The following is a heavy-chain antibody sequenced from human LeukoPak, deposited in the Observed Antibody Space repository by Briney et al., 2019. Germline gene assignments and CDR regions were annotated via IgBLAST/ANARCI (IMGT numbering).Heavy chain of an antibody. D-gene: IGHD2-2*01. CDR2: ISSSGSTI. CDR3: ASTLNIVVVPAASY. CDR1: GFTFSSYE. V-gene: IGHV3-48*03. J-gene: IGHJ4*02. Sequence: PGGSLRLSCAASGFTFSSYEMNWVRQAPGKGLERVSYISSSGSTIYYADSVKGRFTISRDNAKNSLYLQMNSLRAEDTAVYYCASTLNIVVVPAASYWGQGTLVTVSS.